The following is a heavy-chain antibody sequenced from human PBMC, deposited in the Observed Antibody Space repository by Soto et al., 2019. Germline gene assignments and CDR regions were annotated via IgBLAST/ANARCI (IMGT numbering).Heavy chain of an antibody. V-gene: IGHV4-34*01. CDR1: GGSFSGYY. D-gene: IGHD3-3*01. Sequence: PSETLSLTCAVYGGSFSGYYWSWIRQPPGKGLEWIGEINHSGSTNYNPSLKSRVTISVDTSKNQFSLKLSSVTAADTAVYYCARGGSPRIITIFGVVNLYYMDVWGKGTTVTVSS. CDR3: ARGGSPRIITIFGVVNLYYMDV. CDR2: INHSGST. J-gene: IGHJ6*03.